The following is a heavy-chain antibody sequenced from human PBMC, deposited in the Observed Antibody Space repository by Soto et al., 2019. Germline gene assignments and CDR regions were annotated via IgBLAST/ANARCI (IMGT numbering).Heavy chain of an antibody. CDR1: GGSISSGGYY. J-gene: IGHJ4*02. CDR2: IYYSGST. D-gene: IGHD6-13*01. Sequence: QVQLQESGPGLVKPSQTLSLTCTVSGGSISSGGYYWSWIRQHPGKGLEWIGYIYYSGSTYYNPSLKCRVTISVATSKNQFSLKLSSVTAADTAVYYCARGGIAAAAPPAYWGQGTLVTVSS. V-gene: IGHV4-31*03. CDR3: ARGGIAAAAPPAY.